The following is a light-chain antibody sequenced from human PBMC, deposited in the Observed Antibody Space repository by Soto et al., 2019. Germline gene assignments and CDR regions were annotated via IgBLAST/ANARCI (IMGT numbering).Light chain of an antibody. CDR1: QSVSSSY. CDR3: QQRSNWPIT. Sequence: EIVMTQSPATLSVSPGERATLSCRASQSVSSSYLGWYQQKPGQAPRLLIYDASNRPTGIPARFSGSGSGTGFTLTISSLEPEDFAVYYCQQRSNWPITFGQGTRLEIK. J-gene: IGKJ5*01. CDR2: DAS. V-gene: IGKV3D-20*02.